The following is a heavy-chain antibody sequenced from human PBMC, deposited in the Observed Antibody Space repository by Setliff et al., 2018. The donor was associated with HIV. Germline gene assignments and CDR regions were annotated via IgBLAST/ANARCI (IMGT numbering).Heavy chain of an antibody. Sequence: ASVKVSCKASGYTFMEYYIHWLRQAPGQGLEWMGGIIPIFGTANYAQKFQGRVTITTDESTSTAYMELSSLRSEDTAVYYCASTYLTGTTPPYYYYYYMDVWCKGTTVTVSS. J-gene: IGHJ6*03. CDR1: GYTFMEYY. CDR3: ASTYLTGTTPPYYYYYYMDV. V-gene: IGHV1-69*05. CDR2: IIPIFGTA. D-gene: IGHD1-7*01.